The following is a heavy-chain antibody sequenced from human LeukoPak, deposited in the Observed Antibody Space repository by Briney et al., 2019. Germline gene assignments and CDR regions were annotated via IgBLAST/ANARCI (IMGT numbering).Heavy chain of an antibody. CDR3: ARNWVPSGYSYYYGMDV. CDR2: LSSSGSTN. Sequence: GVLRLSCAASGIPFTNFWVRHAPGKGLEGVSYLSSSGSTNYYADSVKGRFTISRDNAKNSLYLQMNSLRVEDTAVYYCARNWVPSGYSYYYGMDVWGQGTTVTVSS. CDR1: GIPFTN. J-gene: IGHJ6*02. D-gene: IGHD3-16*01. V-gene: IGHV3-48*03.